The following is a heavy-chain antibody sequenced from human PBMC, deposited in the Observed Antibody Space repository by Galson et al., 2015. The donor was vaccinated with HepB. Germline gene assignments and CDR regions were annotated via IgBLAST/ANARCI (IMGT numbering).Heavy chain of an antibody. CDR3: AREYSSSWYGVGMDV. CDR2: IKQDGSEK. Sequence: SLRLSCAASGFTFSSYWMSWVRQAPGKGLEWVANIKQDGSEKYYVDSVKGRFTISRDNAKNSLYLQMNSLRAEDTAVYYCAREYSSSWYGVGMDVWGQGTTVTVSS. V-gene: IGHV3-7*03. CDR1: GFTFSSYW. J-gene: IGHJ6*02. D-gene: IGHD6-13*01.